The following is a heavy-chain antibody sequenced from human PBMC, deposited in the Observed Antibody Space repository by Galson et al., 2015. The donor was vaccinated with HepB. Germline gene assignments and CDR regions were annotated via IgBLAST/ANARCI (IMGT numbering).Heavy chain of an antibody. V-gene: IGHV4-59*01. D-gene: IGHD3-10*01. CDR3: ARSGIGAGSYYWDNWFDP. CDR2: IYYSGST. CDR1: GGSISSYY. J-gene: IGHJ5*02. Sequence: SETLSLTCTVSGGSISSYYWSWIRQPPGKGLEWIGYIYYSGSTNYNPSLKSRVTISVDTSKNQFSLKLSSVTAADTAVYYCARSGIGAGSYYWDNWFDPWGQGTLVTVSS.